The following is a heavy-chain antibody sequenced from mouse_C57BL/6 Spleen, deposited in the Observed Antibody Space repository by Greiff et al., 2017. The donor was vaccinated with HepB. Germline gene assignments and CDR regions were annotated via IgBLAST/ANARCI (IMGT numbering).Heavy chain of an antibody. CDR2: INPNYGTT. CDR3: ARGGIYYDYFYAMDY. V-gene: IGHV1-39*01. Sequence: EVKLQESGTELVKPGASVKISCKASGYSFTDYNMNWVKQSHGKSLEWIGVINPNYGTTSYNQKFKGKATLTVDQSSSTAYMQLNSLTSDDSAVYYCARGGIYYDYFYAMDYWGQGTSVTVSS. J-gene: IGHJ4*01. CDR1: GYSFTDYN. D-gene: IGHD2-4*01.